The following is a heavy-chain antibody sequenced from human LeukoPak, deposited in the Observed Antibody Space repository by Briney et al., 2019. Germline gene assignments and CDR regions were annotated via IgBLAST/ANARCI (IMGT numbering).Heavy chain of an antibody. CDR2: ISYDGSNK. D-gene: IGHD2-8*01. J-gene: IGHJ3*02. Sequence: GGPLRLSCAASGFTFSSYAMHWVRQAPGKGLEWVAVISYDGSNKYYADSVKGRFTISRDNSKNTLYLQMNSLRAEDTAVYYCAREDNGARAFDIWGQGTMVTVSS. CDR1: GFTFSSYA. V-gene: IGHV3-30*04. CDR3: AREDNGARAFDI.